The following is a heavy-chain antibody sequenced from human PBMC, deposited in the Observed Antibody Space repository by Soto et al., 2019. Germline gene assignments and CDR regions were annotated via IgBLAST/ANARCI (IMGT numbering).Heavy chain of an antibody. CDR1: GYTFTNYA. Sequence: SVKVHCKASGYTFTNYAMHWLRQAHGQRRAGMGWVNAGNGNTKYSQKFQGRVTITRDTSASTGYMELSSLRSEDTAVYCCARMTPLRCELLIARDRPGDAFDICGEGTIVTVS. J-gene: IGHJ3*02. CDR3: ARMTPLRCELLIARDRPGDAFDI. D-gene: IGHD1-26*01. V-gene: IGHV1-3*01. CDR2: VNAGNGNT.